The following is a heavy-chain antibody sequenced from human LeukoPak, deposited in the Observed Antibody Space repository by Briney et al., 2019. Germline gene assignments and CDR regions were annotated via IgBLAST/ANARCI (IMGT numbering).Heavy chain of an antibody. CDR3: ARDHDYGDYHLDY. Sequence: GESLRLPCAVSGFTFSSYWMRWVRQAPAKGRAWVANIKQDGREKYYVDSVKGRFTISRDNAKNSLYLQMSSLRAEDTAVYYCARDHDYGDYHLDYWGQGTLVTVSS. CDR1: GFTFSSYW. J-gene: IGHJ4*02. CDR2: IKQDGREK. D-gene: IGHD4-17*01. V-gene: IGHV3-7*01.